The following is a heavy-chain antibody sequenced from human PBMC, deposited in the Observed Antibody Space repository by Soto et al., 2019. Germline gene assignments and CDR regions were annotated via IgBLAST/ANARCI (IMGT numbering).Heavy chain of an antibody. J-gene: IGHJ4*02. CDR3: ARDWATRR. D-gene: IGHD5-12*01. V-gene: IGHV1-69*08. CDR2: IIPILGIA. Sequence: QVQLVQSGAEVKKPGSSVTVSCKASGGTFSSYTISWVRQAPGQGLEWMGRIIPILGIANYAQKFQGRVTITADKPTSTADMELSSLRSEDTAVYYCARDWATRRWGQGTLVTVSS. CDR1: GGTFSSYT.